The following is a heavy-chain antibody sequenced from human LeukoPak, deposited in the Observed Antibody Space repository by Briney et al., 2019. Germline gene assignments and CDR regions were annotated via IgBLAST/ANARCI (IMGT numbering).Heavy chain of an antibody. V-gene: IGHV1-69*05. J-gene: IGHJ5*02. CDR3: ARGVFGSITAGWFDP. D-gene: IGHD3-3*01. Sequence: ASVKVSCKALGGSFTRHAVSWLRQAPGQGLEWMGGIIPIVTTPNYAQKFQGRVTISTDESTNTAYLALSRLTSEDTAVYYCARGVFGSITAGWFDPWGQGTLVTVSS. CDR2: IIPIVTTP. CDR1: GGSFTRHA.